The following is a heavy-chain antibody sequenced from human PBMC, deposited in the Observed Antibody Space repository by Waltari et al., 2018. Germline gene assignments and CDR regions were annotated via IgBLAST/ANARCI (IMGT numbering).Heavy chain of an antibody. Sequence: EAQLLESGGGLVQPGGSLRLSCADCALTFRSFWLSWVRQAPGKGLEWVATIKHEGNEKHYVDSVKGRFTISRDNAKKSLYLQMNRLRVEDTAVYYCAAGHYFEFWGQGTLVTVSS. J-gene: IGHJ4*02. CDR1: ALTFRSFW. CDR2: IKHEGNEK. D-gene: IGHD3-10*01. CDR3: AAGHYFEF. V-gene: IGHV3-7*01.